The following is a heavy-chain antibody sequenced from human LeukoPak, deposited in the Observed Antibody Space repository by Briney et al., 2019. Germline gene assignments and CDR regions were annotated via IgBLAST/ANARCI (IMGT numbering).Heavy chain of an antibody. V-gene: IGHV5-51*01. CDR2: IYPGDSDT. Sequence: GESLKISCKGSGYSFTNYWIGWVRQVPGKGLEWMGIIYPGDSDTSYSPSFQGQVTISADKSISTAYLQWSSLKASDTAMYYCARHYKASVVVPYYFDYWGQGTLVTVSS. CDR1: GYSFTNYW. CDR3: ARHYKASVVVPYYFDY. D-gene: IGHD2-15*01. J-gene: IGHJ4*02.